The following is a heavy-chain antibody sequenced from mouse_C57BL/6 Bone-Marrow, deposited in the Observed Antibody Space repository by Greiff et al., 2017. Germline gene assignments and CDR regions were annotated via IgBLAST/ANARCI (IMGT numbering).Heavy chain of an antibody. CDR3: TRDNYGNHGGVFDY. CDR2: ISSGGDYI. V-gene: IGHV5-9-1*02. CDR1: GFTFSSYA. D-gene: IGHD2-1*01. J-gene: IGHJ2*01. Sequence: EVQVVESGEGLVKPGGSLKLSCAASGFTFSSYAMSWVRQTPEKRLEWVAYISSGGDYIYYADTVKGRFTISRDNARNTLYLQMSSLKSEDTAMYYCTRDNYGNHGGVFDYWGQGTTLTVSS.